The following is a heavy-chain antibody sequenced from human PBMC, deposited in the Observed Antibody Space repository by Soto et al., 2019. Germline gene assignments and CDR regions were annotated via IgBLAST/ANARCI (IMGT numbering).Heavy chain of an antibody. D-gene: IGHD2-21*02. V-gene: IGHV4-39*01. J-gene: IGHJ5*02. CDR1: GGSISSSSYF. CDR2: IYYSGST. CDR3: ARHPSDFWFDP. Sequence: SETLSLTCSFSGGSISSSSYFWGWIRQPPGKGLEWIGSIYYSGSTYYNPSLKSRVTVFVDTSKNQFSLKLSSVTAADTAVYYCARHPSDFWFDPWGQGTLVTVSS.